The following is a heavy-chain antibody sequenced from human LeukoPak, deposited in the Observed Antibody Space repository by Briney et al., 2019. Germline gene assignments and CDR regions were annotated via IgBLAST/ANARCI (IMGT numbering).Heavy chain of an antibody. CDR3: ARRSLHSSGWYNWFDP. CDR2: INHSGST. J-gene: IGHJ5*02. V-gene: IGHV4-34*01. CDR1: GGSFSGYY. Sequence: PSETLSLTCAVYGGSFSGYYWSWIRQPPGKGLEWIGEINHSGSTNYNPSLKSRVTISVDTSKNQFSLKLSSVTAADTAVYYCARRSLHSSGWYNWFDPWGQGTLVTVSS. D-gene: IGHD6-19*01.